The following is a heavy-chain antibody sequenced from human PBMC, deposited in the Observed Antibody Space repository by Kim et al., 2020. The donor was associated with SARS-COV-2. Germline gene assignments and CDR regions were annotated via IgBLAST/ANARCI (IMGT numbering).Heavy chain of an antibody. D-gene: IGHD3-3*01. CDR1: GFTFTSSA. J-gene: IGHJ3*02. V-gene: IGHV1-58*01. CDR3: AAFRYYDFWSGDSDAFDI. CDR2: IVVGSGNT. Sequence: SVKVSCKASGFTFTSSAVQWVRQARGQRLEWIGWIVVGSGNTNYAQKFQERVTITRDMSTSTAYMELSSLRSEDTAVYYCAAFRYYDFWSGDSDAFDIWGQGTMVTVSS.